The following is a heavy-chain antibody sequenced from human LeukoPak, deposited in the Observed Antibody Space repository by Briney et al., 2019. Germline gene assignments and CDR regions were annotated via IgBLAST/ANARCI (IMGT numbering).Heavy chain of an antibody. Sequence: PGGSLRLSCAASGFTFEDFTMHWVRQAPGKGLEWVSLISWDGGSTYYADSVKGRFTISRDNSENSLYLQMNSLRAEDTALYYCAKDMAAYYYSSGNIDYWGQGTLVTVSS. D-gene: IGHD3-10*01. CDR1: GFTFEDFT. J-gene: IGHJ4*02. CDR2: ISWDGGST. V-gene: IGHV3-43D*03. CDR3: AKDMAAYYYSSGNIDY.